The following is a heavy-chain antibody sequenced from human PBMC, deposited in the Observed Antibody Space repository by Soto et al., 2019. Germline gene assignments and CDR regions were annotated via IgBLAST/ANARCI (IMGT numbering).Heavy chain of an antibody. CDR3: GVVVAALYYYYGMDV. J-gene: IGHJ6*02. Sequence: GASVKVSCKASGGTFSSYAISWVRQAPGQGLEWMGGIIPIFGTANYAQKFQGRVTITADESTSTAYMEPSSLRSEDTAVYYCGVVVAALYYYYGMDVWGQGTTVTVSS. CDR1: GGTFSSYA. V-gene: IGHV1-69*13. CDR2: IIPIFGTA. D-gene: IGHD2-15*01.